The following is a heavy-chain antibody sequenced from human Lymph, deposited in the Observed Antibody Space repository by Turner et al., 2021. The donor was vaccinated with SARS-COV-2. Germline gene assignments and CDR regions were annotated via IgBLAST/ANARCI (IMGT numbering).Heavy chain of an antibody. Sequence: QVQLVESGGGVVQPGRSLRLSCAASGFTFNNYPMTWVRQAPGKGLEWVAVISYDGSNKYYADSVKGRFTISRDNSKNTLYLQMNSLRAEDTAVYYCARDSSGSGTLDYWGQGTLVTVSS. D-gene: IGHD3-10*01. CDR2: ISYDGSNK. J-gene: IGHJ4*02. CDR3: ARDSSGSGTLDY. CDR1: GFTFNNYP. V-gene: IGHV3-30-3*01.